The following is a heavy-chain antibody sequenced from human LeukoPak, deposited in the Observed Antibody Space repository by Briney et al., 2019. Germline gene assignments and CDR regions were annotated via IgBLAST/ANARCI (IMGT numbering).Heavy chain of an antibody. Sequence: GESLRLSCVGSGFRFSRYAMSWVRQAPGKGLEWVATIHYIRDGPYYADSVEGRFTISRDDSKNTVYLQMNSLRVEDTAIYYCARCVTGWPNWFAPWGQGTLVTVSS. D-gene: IGHD6-19*01. J-gene: IGHJ5*02. CDR2: IHYIRDGP. V-gene: IGHV3-23*01. CDR3: ARCVTGWPNWFAP. CDR1: GFRFSRYA.